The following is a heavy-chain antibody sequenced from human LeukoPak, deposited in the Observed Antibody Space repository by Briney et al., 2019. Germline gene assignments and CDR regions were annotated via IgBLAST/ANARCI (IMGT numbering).Heavy chain of an antibody. Sequence: SETLSLTCTVSGGSISRYYWSWVRQPPGKGLEWIGYIYYSGSTNYNPSLKSRVTISVDTSKNQFSLKLSSVTAADTAVYYFARTSKYYYYCMDVWGQGTTVTVSS. V-gene: IGHV4-59*01. CDR3: ARTSKYYYYCMDV. CDR2: IYYSGST. J-gene: IGHJ6*02. CDR1: GGSISRYY.